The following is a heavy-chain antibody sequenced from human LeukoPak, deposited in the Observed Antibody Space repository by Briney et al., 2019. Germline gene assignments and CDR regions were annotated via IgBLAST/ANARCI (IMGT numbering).Heavy chain of an antibody. D-gene: IGHD5-12*01. CDR3: ARRARVDIVALYYFDY. CDR1: GFTVSSNY. V-gene: IGHV3-66*02. Sequence: PGGSLRLSGAASGFTVSSNYMSWVRQAPGKGWGWVSLIYSGGSTYYADSVKGRFTISRDNSKNTLYLQMNSLRAEDTAVYYCARRARVDIVALYYFDYWGQETLVTVSS. CDR2: IYSGGST. J-gene: IGHJ4*02.